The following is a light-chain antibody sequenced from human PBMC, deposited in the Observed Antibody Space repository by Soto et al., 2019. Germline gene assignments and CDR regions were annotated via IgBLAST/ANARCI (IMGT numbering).Light chain of an antibody. CDR3: QQRSNWPPT. CDR1: QSVGND. V-gene: IGKV3-11*01. Sequence: EMELTQSPATLSSSPGERATLSCRASQSVGNDLVWYHQKRGQAPRLLIYSASNRATGIPARFSGSGSGTDFTLTISSLEPEDFAAYYCQQRSNWPPTFGGGTKVEIK. J-gene: IGKJ4*01. CDR2: SAS.